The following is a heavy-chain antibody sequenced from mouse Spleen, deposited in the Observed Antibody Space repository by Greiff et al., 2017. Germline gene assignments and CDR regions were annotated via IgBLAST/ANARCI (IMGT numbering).Heavy chain of an antibody. Sequence: EVKLMESGPGLVKPSQSLSLTCTVTGYSITSDYAWNWIRQFPGNKLEWMGYISYSGSTSYNPSLKSRISITRDTSKNQFFLQLNSVTTEDTATYYCARGGYDEKAMDYWGQGTSVTVSS. CDR2: ISYSGST. V-gene: IGHV3-2*02. D-gene: IGHD2-2*01. J-gene: IGHJ4*01. CDR1: GYSITSDYA. CDR3: ARGGYDEKAMDY.